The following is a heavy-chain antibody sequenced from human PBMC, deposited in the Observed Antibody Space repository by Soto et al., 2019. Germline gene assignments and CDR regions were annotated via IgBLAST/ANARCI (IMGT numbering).Heavy chain of an antibody. J-gene: IGHJ4*02. CDR2: VASDGENK. Sequence: QVHLQESGGGVVRPGGSARLSCAASGFTFTDCGMNWVRQVPGKGLEWIALVASDGENKFYAASVRGRFIISRDNSDAAVHLQMNDLGPDDTALYYCAKNPYNGIYRGDSFDSWGQGVLVTVSS. D-gene: IGHD5-12*01. CDR1: GFTFTDCG. CDR3: AKNPYNGIYRGDSFDS. V-gene: IGHV3-30*18.